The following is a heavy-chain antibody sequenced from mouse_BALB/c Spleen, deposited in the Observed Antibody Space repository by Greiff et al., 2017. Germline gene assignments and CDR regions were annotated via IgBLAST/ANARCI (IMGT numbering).Heavy chain of an antibody. J-gene: IGHJ1*01. CDR3: ARGRYGFVYFDV. Sequence: EVHLVESGGGLVKPGGSLKLSCAASGFTFSSYAMSWVRQTPEKRLEWVASISSGGSTYYPDSVKGRFTISRDNARNILYLQMSSLRSEDTAMYYCARGRYGFVYFDVWGAGTTVTVSS. V-gene: IGHV5-6-5*01. CDR2: ISSGGST. D-gene: IGHD2-2*01. CDR1: GFTFSSYA.